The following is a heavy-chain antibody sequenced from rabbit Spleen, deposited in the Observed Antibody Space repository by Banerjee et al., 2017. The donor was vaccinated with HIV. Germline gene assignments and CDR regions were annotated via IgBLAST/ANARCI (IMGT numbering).Heavy chain of an antibody. D-gene: IGHD2-1*01. Sequence: QSLEESGGGLVKPGASLTLTCKASGFSFNEFSFNSGYDMCWVRQAPGKGLEWIACLDIGFGGTTYYASWAKGRFTISKTSSTTVTLQMTSLTAADTATYFCATYVDYDGAFNLWGPGTLVTVS. V-gene: IGHV1S40*01. J-gene: IGHJ4*01. CDR1: GFSFNEFSFNSGYD. CDR3: ATYVDYDGAFNL. CDR2: LDIGFGGTT.